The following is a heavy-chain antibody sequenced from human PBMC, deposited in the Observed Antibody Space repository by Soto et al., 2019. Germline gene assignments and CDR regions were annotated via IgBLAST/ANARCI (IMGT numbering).Heavy chain of an antibody. CDR1: GYPVTAYY. CDR2: INPATGAA. D-gene: IGHD3-3*01. J-gene: IGHJ3*02. V-gene: IGHV1-2*02. CDR3: SRGGGVGVAGSAAFDM. Sequence: QLHLVQSGAVVKKPGASVTVSCSASGYPVTAYYMHWVRQAPGRGLEWMGGINPATGAAKYTQTFQGRVTIARGKSPDTVFMELGGLTTGDTAVFYWSRGGGVGVAGSAAFDMWGQGTLVTVSS.